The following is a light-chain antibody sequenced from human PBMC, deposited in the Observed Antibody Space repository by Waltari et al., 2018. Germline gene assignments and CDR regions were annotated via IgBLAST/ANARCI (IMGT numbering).Light chain of an antibody. CDR1: QSVSSSY. J-gene: IGKJ4*01. CDR2: GAS. CDR3: QQYGSSPPSLT. V-gene: IGKV3-20*01. Sequence: DIVLTQSPGTLSLSPGERATLSCSASQSVSSSYLAWYQQKPGQAPRLLISGASSRATGIPDRFSGSGSGTDCTLTISRLEPEDFAVYYCQQYGSSPPSLTFGGGTKVEIK.